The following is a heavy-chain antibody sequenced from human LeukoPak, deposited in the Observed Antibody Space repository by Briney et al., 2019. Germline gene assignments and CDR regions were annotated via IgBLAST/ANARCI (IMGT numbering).Heavy chain of an antibody. Sequence: GGSLRLSCAASGFTFSNAWMSWVRQAPGKGLEWVSSISSSSSYIYYADSVKGRFTISRDNAKNTLYLHMSSLRAEDTAVYYCAKEPRGSSSRLIYFDYWGQGTLVTVSS. J-gene: IGHJ4*02. CDR1: GFTFSNAW. CDR3: AKEPRGSSSRLIYFDY. D-gene: IGHD6-13*01. V-gene: IGHV3-21*04. CDR2: ISSSSSYI.